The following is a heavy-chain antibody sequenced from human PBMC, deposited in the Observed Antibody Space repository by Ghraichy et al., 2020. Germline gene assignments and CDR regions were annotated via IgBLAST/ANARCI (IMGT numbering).Heavy chain of an antibody. V-gene: IGHV4-34*01. Sequence: SETLSLTCAVYGGSFSGYYWSWIRQPPGKGLEWIGEINHSGSTNYNPSLKSRVTISVDTSKNQFSLKLSSVTAADTAVYYCAASGAYDSSGYYYGGSPNNWFDPWGQGTLVTVSS. CDR2: INHSGST. D-gene: IGHD3-22*01. CDR1: GGSFSGYY. J-gene: IGHJ5*02. CDR3: AASGAYDSSGYYYGGSPNNWFDP.